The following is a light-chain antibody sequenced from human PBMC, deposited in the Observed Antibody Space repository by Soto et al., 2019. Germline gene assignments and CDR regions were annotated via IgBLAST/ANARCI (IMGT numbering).Light chain of an antibody. V-gene: IGKV3-11*01. CDR3: QQRNSWPPTFT. Sequence: EIVLTQSPGTLSLSPGERAILSCRASQSISINLAWYQQKPGQAPRLLIYAASNRATGIPARFSGSGSGTDFTLTISSLEPEDFAVYYCQQRNSWPPTFTFGQGTRLEIK. CDR2: AAS. J-gene: IGKJ5*01. CDR1: QSISIN.